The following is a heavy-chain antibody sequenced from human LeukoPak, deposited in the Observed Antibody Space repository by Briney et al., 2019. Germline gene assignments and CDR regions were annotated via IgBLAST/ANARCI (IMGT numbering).Heavy chain of an antibody. CDR2: INHSGST. D-gene: IGHD4/OR15-4a*01. CDR1: GGSFSGYY. CDR3: ARGTLTRRESGYFDY. V-gene: IGHV4-34*01. Sequence: SETLSLTCAVYGGSFSGYYWSWIRQPLGKGLEWIGEINHSGSTNYNPSLKSRVTISVDTSKNQFSLKLSSVTAADTAVYYCARGTLTRRESGYFDYWGQGTLVTVSS. J-gene: IGHJ4*02.